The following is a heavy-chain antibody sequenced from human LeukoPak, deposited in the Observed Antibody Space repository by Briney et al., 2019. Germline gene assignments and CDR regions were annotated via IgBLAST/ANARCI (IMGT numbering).Heavy chain of an antibody. CDR2: ISSSGITI. V-gene: IGHV3-11*01. J-gene: IGHJ4*02. D-gene: IGHD3-22*01. CDR1: GFTFSDYY. Sequence: GGSLRLSCAASGFTFSDYYMTWIRQAPGKGLEWVSYISSSGITIYYADSVKGRFTISRDNAKKSLYLEMNSLRAEDTAVYYCAKISYYYDSSGYYLDYFDSWGQGTLVTVSS. CDR3: AKISYYYDSSGYYLDYFDS.